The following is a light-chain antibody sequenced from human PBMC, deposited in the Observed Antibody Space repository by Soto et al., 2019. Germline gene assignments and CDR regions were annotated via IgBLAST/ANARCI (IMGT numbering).Light chain of an antibody. V-gene: IGLV2-14*01. J-gene: IGLJ1*01. Sequence: QSALTQPASVSGSPGQSITISCTGSGSDISAYNYVSWYQQHPGKAPKLMIYEVGDRPSGLSNRFSGSKSGNTASLTISRLQPEDEGDYYCSSYTSNNFYVFGTGTKVTVL. CDR1: GSDISAYNY. CDR3: SSYTSNNFYV. CDR2: EVG.